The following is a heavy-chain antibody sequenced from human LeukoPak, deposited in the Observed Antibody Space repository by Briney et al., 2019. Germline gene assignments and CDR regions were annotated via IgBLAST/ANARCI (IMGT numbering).Heavy chain of an antibody. CDR2: IYTGCTT. D-gene: IGHD4-17*01. Sequence: SETLSLTCTVSGTTISAFYWAWIRQSPGKGLEWIGYIYTGCTTNYNPSLYSRVTISVDTSKNQIFLKLRSVTAADTAVYFCARQFNDNGDYLGWFDPWGQGALVTVSP. V-gene: IGHV4-4*09. CDR1: GTTISAFY. CDR3: ARQFNDNGDYLGWFDP. J-gene: IGHJ5*02.